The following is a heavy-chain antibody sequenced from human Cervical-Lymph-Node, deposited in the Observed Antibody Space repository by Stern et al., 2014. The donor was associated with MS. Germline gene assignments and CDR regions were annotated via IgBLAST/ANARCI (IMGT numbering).Heavy chain of an antibody. CDR3: ARGPTVITKAFDY. Sequence: QVQLQESGPGLVKPSQTLSLTCSVSGGSISSGDYYWSWIRQPPGQGLEWIGYIYYNGNTYYNSSLKSRVTISVDTSKNQFSLKLSSVTAADTAVYYCARGPTVITKAFDYWGQGTLVTVSS. CDR1: GGSISSGDYY. D-gene: IGHD4-11*01. CDR2: IYYNGNT. J-gene: IGHJ4*02. V-gene: IGHV4-30-4*01.